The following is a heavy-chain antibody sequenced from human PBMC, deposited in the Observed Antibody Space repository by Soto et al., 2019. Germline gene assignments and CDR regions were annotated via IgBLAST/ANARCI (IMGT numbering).Heavy chain of an antibody. D-gene: IGHD6-13*01. CDR3: AKGIAAAGSGVY. J-gene: IGHJ4*02. Sequence: GGSLRLSCAASGVTFSSYAMHWVRQAPGKGLEWVAVISYDGSNKYYADSVKGRFTISRDNSKNTLYLQMNSLRAEDTAVYYCAKGIAAAGSGVYWGQGNLVTVSS. CDR2: ISYDGSNK. CDR1: GVTFSSYA. V-gene: IGHV3-30-3*01.